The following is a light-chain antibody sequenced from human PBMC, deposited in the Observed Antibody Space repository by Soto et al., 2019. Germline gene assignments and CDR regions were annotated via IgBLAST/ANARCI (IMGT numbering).Light chain of an antibody. V-gene: IGKV1-5*03. J-gene: IGKJ5*01. CDR3: QHYNSYSEA. CDR2: KAS. CDR1: QSISYW. Sequence: VQMTLSPSAVSAYLGDRVTITCRASQSISYWLAWYQQKPGKAPKLLIYKASTLKSGVPSRFSGSGSGTEFTLTISSLQPDDFATYYCQHYNSYSEAFGQATRPEIK.